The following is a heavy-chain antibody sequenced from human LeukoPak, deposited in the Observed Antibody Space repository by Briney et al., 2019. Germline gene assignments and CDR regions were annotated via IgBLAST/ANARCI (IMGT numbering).Heavy chain of an antibody. D-gene: IGHD2-15*01. Sequence: PGGSLRLSCAASGFTFSSYWMSWVRQAPGKGLEWVANIKQDGSEKYYVDSVKGRFTISRDNAKNSLYLQMNSLRAEDTAVYYCARYCSGASCPEYYFDYWGQGTLVTVSS. V-gene: IGHV3-7*01. J-gene: IGHJ4*02. CDR1: GFTFSSYW. CDR2: IKQDGSEK. CDR3: ARYCSGASCPEYYFDY.